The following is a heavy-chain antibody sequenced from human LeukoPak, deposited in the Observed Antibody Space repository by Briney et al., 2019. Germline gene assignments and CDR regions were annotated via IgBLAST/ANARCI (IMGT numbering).Heavy chain of an antibody. J-gene: IGHJ5*02. D-gene: IGHD3-3*01. CDR3: ARLGRLGYDFWSGHLPENWFDP. CDR2: IYPGDSDT. Sequence: GESLKISCKGSGYSFTSYWIGWVRQMPGKGLEWMGIIYPGDSDTRCSPSFQGQVTISADKSISTAYLQWSSLKASDTAMYYCARLGRLGYDFWSGHLPENWFDPWGQGTLVTVSS. CDR1: GYSFTSYW. V-gene: IGHV5-51*01.